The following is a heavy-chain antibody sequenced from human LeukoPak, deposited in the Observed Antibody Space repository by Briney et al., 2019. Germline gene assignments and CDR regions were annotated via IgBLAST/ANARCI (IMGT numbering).Heavy chain of an antibody. CDR1: GFTFSSYA. Sequence: GGSLRLSCAASGFTFSSYAMSWVRQAPGKGLEWVSAISGSGGSTYYADSVKGRFTISRDNSKNTLYLQMNGLRAEDTAVYYCANRKSYYYGSGSYGEFDYWGQGTLVTVSS. D-gene: IGHD3-10*01. CDR3: ANRKSYYYGSGSYGEFDY. J-gene: IGHJ4*02. V-gene: IGHV3-23*01. CDR2: ISGSGGST.